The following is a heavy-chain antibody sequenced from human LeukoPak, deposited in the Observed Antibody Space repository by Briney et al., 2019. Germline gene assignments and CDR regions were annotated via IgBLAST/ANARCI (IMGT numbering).Heavy chain of an antibody. CDR3: ARGRVTMVRGVPSLGY. CDR2: MNPNSGNT. CDR1: GYTFTSYD. V-gene: IGHV1-8*01. Sequence: ASVKVSCKASGYTFTSYDINWVRQATGQGLEWMGWMNPNSGNTGYAQKFQGRVTMTRDTSISTAYMELSSLRSEDTAVYYCARGRVTMVRGVPSLGYWGQGTLVTVSS. J-gene: IGHJ4*02. D-gene: IGHD3-10*01.